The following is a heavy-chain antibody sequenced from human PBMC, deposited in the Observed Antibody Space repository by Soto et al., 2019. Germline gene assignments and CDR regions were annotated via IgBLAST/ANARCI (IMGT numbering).Heavy chain of an antibody. J-gene: IGHJ4*02. CDR3: ARDKYYGSGSRSNDY. CDR2: ISSGSSTI. D-gene: IGHD3-10*01. V-gene: IGHV3-48*02. CDR1: GFTFSTYS. Sequence: GGSLRLSCAASGFTFSTYSMNWVRQAPGKGLEWVSYISSGSSTIHYEDSVKGRFTISRDNAKKSLYLQMNSLRDEDTAVYYCARDKYYGSGSRSNDYWGQGTLVTVSS.